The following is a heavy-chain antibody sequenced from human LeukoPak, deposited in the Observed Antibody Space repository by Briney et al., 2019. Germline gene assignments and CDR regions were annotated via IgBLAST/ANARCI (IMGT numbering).Heavy chain of an antibody. CDR2: IWYDGTNK. CDR3: ARARNNYDSSTFSALDY. Sequence: PGGSLRLSCAASGFTFSSYGMHWVRQAPGKGLEWVAVIWYDGTNKNYAESVKGRFTISRDNAMNTLYLQVNSLRAEDTAVYYCARARNNYDSSTFSALDYWGQRTLVTVSS. CDR1: GFTFSSYG. V-gene: IGHV3-33*01. J-gene: IGHJ4*02. D-gene: IGHD3-22*01.